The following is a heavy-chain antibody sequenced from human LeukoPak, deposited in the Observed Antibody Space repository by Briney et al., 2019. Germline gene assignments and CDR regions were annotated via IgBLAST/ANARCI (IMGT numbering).Heavy chain of an antibody. V-gene: IGHV1-18*01. CDR1: GYTFTGYG. CDR3: ARAHSSGYYYD. Sequence: ASVKVSCKASGYTFTGYGISWVRQAPGQGLEWMGWISAYNGNTNYAQRLQGRVTMTTDTSTSTAYMELRSLRSDDTAVYYCARAHSSGYYYDWGQGTMVTVSS. CDR2: ISAYNGNT. D-gene: IGHD3-22*01. J-gene: IGHJ3*01.